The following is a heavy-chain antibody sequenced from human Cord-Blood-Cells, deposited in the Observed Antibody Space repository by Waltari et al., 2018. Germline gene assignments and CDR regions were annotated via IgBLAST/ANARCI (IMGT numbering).Heavy chain of an antibody. D-gene: IGHD3-10*01. Sequence: QLQLQESGPGLVKPSETLSLTCTVSGGSISSSSYYWGWIRQPPGKGLEWIGSIDYIGSTYYNPSLKSRVTISVDTSKSQFSLKLSSVTAADTAVYDCASSFGSGSYYWYFDLWGRGTLVTVSS. CDR3: ASSFGSGSYYWYFDL. V-gene: IGHV4-39*01. J-gene: IGHJ2*01. CDR2: IDYIGST. CDR1: GGSISSSSYY.